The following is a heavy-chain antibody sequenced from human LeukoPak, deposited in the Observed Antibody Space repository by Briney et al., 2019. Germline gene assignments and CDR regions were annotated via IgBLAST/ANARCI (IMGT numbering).Heavy chain of an antibody. CDR3: ARANVGATVDFDY. V-gene: IGHV1-69*06. CDR1: GGTFSSYA. D-gene: IGHD1-26*01. CDR2: IIPIFGTA. Sequence: SVKVSCKASGGTFSSYAISWVRQAPGQGLEWMGGIIPIFGTANYAQKSQGRVTITADKSTSTAYMELSSLRSEDTAVYYCARANVGATVDFDYWGQGTLVTVSS. J-gene: IGHJ4*02.